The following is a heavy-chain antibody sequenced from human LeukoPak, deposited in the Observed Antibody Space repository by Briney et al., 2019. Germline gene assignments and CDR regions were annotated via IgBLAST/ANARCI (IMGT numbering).Heavy chain of an antibody. V-gene: IGHV3-11*04. CDR1: GFTLSDYY. D-gene: IGHD5-12*01. J-gene: IGHJ4*02. CDR3: ARDEYSGYDFNY. CDR2: ISSSGSTI. Sequence: PGGSLRLSCAASGFTLSDYYMSWIRQAPGKELEWVSYISSSGSTIYYADSVKGRFTISRDNAKNSLYLQMNSLRAEDTAVYYCARDEYSGYDFNYWGQGTLVTVSS.